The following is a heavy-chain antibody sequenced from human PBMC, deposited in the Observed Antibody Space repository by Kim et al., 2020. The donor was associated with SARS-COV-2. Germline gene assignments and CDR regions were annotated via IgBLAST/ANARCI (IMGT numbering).Heavy chain of an antibody. Sequence: GGSLRLSCAASGFSFSGFTMNWVRRAPGKGLEWVSYITGTTGAVSYADSVKGRFTISRDNAKNSLCLQMNSLRDEDTAVYYCVRDRDGGGSFVYWGQGALVTVST. CDR3: VRDRDGGGSFVY. D-gene: IGHD3-16*01. CDR1: GFSFSGFT. J-gene: IGHJ4*02. CDR2: ITGTTGAV. V-gene: IGHV3-48*02.